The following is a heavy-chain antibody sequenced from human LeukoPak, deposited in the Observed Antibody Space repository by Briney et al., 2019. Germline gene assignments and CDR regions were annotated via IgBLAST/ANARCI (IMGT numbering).Heavy chain of an antibody. D-gene: IGHD3/OR15-3a*01. CDR1: GDSISGYY. J-gene: IGHJ4*02. CDR3: ARGSRTIFGLIMTDS. CDR2: IYYTGST. Sequence: PSETLSLTCTVSGDSISGYYWKWIRQPPGKGLEWIGYIYYTGSTNYSPSLNSRVTISIDTSKNQFSLELSSVTAADTVVYYCARGSRTIFGLIMTDSWGQGTLVTVSS. V-gene: IGHV4-59*01.